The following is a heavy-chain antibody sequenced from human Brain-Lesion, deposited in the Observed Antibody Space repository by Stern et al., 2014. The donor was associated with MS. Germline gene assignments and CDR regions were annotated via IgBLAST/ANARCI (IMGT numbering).Heavy chain of an antibody. V-gene: IGHV5-10-1*03. J-gene: IGHJ4*02. D-gene: IGHD3-16*01. CDR2: IDPSDSNP. CDR1: GYSFTSAW. Sequence: EVQLVESGAEAKKPGESLRISCQGSGYSFTSAWISWVRQMPGKGLEWMGRIDPSDSNPNYSPSFQGHVTISADKSINTAYLDWRSLKASDTAMYYCARHMGEGLSIDYWGQGTLVTVSS. CDR3: ARHMGEGLSIDY.